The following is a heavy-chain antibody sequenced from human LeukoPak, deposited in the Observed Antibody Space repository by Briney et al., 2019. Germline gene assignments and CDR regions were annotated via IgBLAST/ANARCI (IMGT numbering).Heavy chain of an antibody. CDR3: ARDLAPYSGSLHAFDI. J-gene: IGHJ3*02. CDR1: GGTFSSYA. D-gene: IGHD1-26*01. V-gene: IGHV1-69*13. CDR2: VIPIFGTA. Sequence: SVKVSCKASGGTFSSYAISWVRQAPGQGLEWMGGVIPIFGTANYAQKFQGRVTITADEPTSTAYMELSSLRSEDTAVYYCARDLAPYSGSLHAFDIWGQGTMVTVSS.